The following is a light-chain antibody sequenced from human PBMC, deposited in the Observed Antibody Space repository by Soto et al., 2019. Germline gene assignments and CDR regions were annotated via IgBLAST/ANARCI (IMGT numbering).Light chain of an antibody. J-gene: IGKJ4*01. CDR1: QSVNSY. Sequence: EIVLTQSPATLSLSPGERATLSCRASQSVNSYLAWYQQRPGQAPRLLIYDASNRATGIPARFSGSGSETAFTLTISSLEPEDFAVYYCQQRSNWPTFGGGTKVEIK. CDR3: QQRSNWPT. CDR2: DAS. V-gene: IGKV3-11*01.